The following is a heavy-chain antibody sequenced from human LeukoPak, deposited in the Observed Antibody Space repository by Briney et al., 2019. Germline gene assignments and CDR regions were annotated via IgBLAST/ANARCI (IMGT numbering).Heavy chain of an antibody. D-gene: IGHD3-22*01. CDR2: INHSGST. J-gene: IGHJ4*02. CDR1: GGSFSGYY. CDR3: ARAQWFPDY. Sequence: SETLSLACAVYGGSFSGYYWSWIRQPPGKGLEWIGEINHSGSTNYNPSLKSRVTISVDTSKNQFSLKLSSVTAADTAVYYCARAQWFPDYWGQGTLVTVSS. V-gene: IGHV4-34*01.